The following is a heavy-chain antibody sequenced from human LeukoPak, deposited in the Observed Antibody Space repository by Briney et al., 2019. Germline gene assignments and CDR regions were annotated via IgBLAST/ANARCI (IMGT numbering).Heavy chain of an antibody. CDR3: ARADACSSTSCLGYCYYGMDV. CDR2: IKQDGSEK. CDR1: GSTFSSYW. D-gene: IGHD2-2*01. Sequence: GGSLRLSCAASGSTFSSYWMSWVRQAPGKGLEWVANIKQDGSEKYYVDSVKGRFTISRDNAKNSLYLQMSSLRAEDTAVYYCARADACSSTSCLGYCYYGMDVWGQGTTVTVSS. V-gene: IGHV3-7*01. J-gene: IGHJ6*02.